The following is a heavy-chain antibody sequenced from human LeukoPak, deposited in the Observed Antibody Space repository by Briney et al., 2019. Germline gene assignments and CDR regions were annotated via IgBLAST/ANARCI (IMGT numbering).Heavy chain of an antibody. CDR1: GDSISTYS. CDR3: ARGDYGDYSRWYFDL. Sequence: PSETLSLTCAVSGDSISTYSWSWIRQPPGKGLEWIGYISYNGRTNYNPSLKSRVTMSVDTSKNQFSQRLSSVTAADTAVYYCARGDYGDYSRWYFDLWGRGTLVTVSS. D-gene: IGHD4-17*01. J-gene: IGHJ2*01. V-gene: IGHV4-59*08. CDR2: ISYNGRT.